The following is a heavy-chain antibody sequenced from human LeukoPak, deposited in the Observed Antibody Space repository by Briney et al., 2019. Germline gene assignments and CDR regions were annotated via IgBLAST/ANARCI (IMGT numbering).Heavy chain of an antibody. D-gene: IGHD6-19*01. Sequence: ASVKVSFKASGYTFTSYDINWVRLPTGQGLGWMGWMNPNSGNTGYALKFQGRVTMTRNTSISTAYMELSSLRSEDTAVYYCARGYPAVADAFDIWGQGTMVTVSS. J-gene: IGHJ3*02. CDR2: MNPNSGNT. CDR3: ARGYPAVADAFDI. CDR1: GYTFTSYD. V-gene: IGHV1-8*01.